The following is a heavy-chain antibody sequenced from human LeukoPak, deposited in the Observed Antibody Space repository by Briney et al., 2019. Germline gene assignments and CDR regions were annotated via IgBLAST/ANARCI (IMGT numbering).Heavy chain of an antibody. J-gene: IGHJ4*02. CDR1: GGTFSSYA. CDR3: ARVPAIVVVSASDY. Sequence: ASVKVSCKASGGTFSSYAISWVRQAPGQGLEWMGWISAYNGNTNFAQKLQGRVTMTTDTSTRTAYMELRSLTSDDTAVYYCARVPAIVVVSASDYWGQGTLVTVSS. CDR2: ISAYNGNT. V-gene: IGHV1-18*01. D-gene: IGHD2-15*01.